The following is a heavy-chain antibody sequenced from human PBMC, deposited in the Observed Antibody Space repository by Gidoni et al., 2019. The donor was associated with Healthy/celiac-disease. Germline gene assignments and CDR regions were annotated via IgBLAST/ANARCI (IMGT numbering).Heavy chain of an antibody. CDR2: IYYSGST. CDR3: ARGAAARFDP. Sequence: QVQLQESGPGLVKPSATLSLTCTVSGGSVSSGSYYWSWIRQPPGKGLEWIGYIYYSGSTNYNPSLKSRVTISVDTSKNQFSLKLSSVTAADTAVYYCARGAAARFDPWGQGTLVTVSS. D-gene: IGHD6-13*01. V-gene: IGHV4-61*01. CDR1: GGSVSSGSYY. J-gene: IGHJ5*02.